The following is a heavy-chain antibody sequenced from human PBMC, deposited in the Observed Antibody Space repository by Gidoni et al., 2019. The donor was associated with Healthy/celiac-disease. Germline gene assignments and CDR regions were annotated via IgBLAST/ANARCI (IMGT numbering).Heavy chain of an antibody. CDR3: ARDLAVDYDFWSGYSFDP. V-gene: IGHV1-46*03. CDR1: GYTFTSYY. CDR2: INPSGGST. J-gene: IGHJ5*02. D-gene: IGHD3-3*01. Sequence: QVQLVQSGAEVKKPGASVKVSCKASGYTFTSYYMHWVRQAPGQGLEWMGIINPSGGSTSYAQKCQGRVTMTRDTSTSTVYMELSSLRSEDTAVYYCARDLAVDYDFWSGYSFDPWGQGTLVTVSS.